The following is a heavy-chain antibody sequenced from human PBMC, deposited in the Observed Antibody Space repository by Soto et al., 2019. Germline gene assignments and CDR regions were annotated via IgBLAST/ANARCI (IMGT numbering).Heavy chain of an antibody. V-gene: IGHV3-23*01. Sequence: EVQLLESGGDFVQPGGSLRLSCTVSGFTFNNYVMTWVRQAPGRGLEWVSAIDPRGDTTSYADSVRGRFTISRDNSKNTLYLQMSSLRAEDTAVYYCAKGGYPGYCSGGSCPYYSDYWGQGTLVTVSS. D-gene: IGHD2-15*01. CDR3: AKGGYPGYCSGGSCPYYSDY. J-gene: IGHJ4*02. CDR2: IDPRGDTT. CDR1: GFTFNNYV.